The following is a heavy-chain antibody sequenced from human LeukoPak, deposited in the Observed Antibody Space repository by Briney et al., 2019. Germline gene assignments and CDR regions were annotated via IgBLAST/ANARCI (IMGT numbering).Heavy chain of an antibody. CDR2: IYTSGST. Sequence: ASETLSLTCTVSGGSISSYYWSWIRQPAGKGLEWIGRIYTSGSTNYNPSLKSRVTMSVDTSKNQFSLKLSSATAADTAVYFCARGRVSSSTWYSTYYYYFYMDVWGKGTTVTVSS. V-gene: IGHV4-4*07. CDR3: ARGRVSSSTWYSTYYYYFYMDV. J-gene: IGHJ6*03. CDR1: GGSISSYY. D-gene: IGHD6-13*01.